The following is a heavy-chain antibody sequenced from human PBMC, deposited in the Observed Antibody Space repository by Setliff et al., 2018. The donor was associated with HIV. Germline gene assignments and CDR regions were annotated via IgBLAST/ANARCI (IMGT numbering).Heavy chain of an antibody. J-gene: IGHJ5*02. D-gene: IGHD2-2*01. CDR1: GGSISSSNW. CDR2: IYHSGST. V-gene: IGHV4-4*02. CDR3: ARHSPTYCNGTSCYDNWFDP. Sequence: KPSETLSLTCAVSGGSISSSNWWSWVRQPPGKGLEWIGEIYHSGSTSYNPSLKSRVTISVDTSKNQFSLKLSSVTAADTAVYYCARHSPTYCNGTSCYDNWFDPWGQGTLVTVSS.